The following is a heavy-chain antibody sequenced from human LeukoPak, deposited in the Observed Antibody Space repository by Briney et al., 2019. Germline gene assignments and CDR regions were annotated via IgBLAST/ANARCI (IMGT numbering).Heavy chain of an antibody. D-gene: IGHD2-8*01. V-gene: IGHV3-48*03. Sequence: PGGSLRLSCAASGFTFSSYEMNWVRQAPGKGLEWVSYISSSGSTIYYADSVKGRFTISRDNAKNSLYLQMNSLRAEDTAVYYCAREVTGYCTNGECYKGAFDYWGQGTLVTVSS. CDR1: GFTFSSYE. CDR2: ISSSGSTI. CDR3: AREVTGYCTNGECYKGAFDY. J-gene: IGHJ4*02.